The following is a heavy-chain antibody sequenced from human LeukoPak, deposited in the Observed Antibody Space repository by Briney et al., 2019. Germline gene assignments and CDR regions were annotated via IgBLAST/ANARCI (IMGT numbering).Heavy chain of an antibody. Sequence: PGGSLRLSCAASGLTFSSYAMSWVRQAPGKGLEWVSAISGSGGSTYYADSVKGRFTISRDNSKNTLYLQMNSLRAEDTAVYYCAKGDYYDSSGYWGNGVDYWGQGTLVTVSS. CDR1: GLTFSSYA. V-gene: IGHV3-23*01. CDR3: AKGDYYDSSGYWGNGVDY. J-gene: IGHJ4*02. D-gene: IGHD3-22*01. CDR2: ISGSGGST.